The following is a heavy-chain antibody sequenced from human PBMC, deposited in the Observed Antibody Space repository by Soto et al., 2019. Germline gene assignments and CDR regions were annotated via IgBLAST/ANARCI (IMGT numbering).Heavy chain of an antibody. V-gene: IGHV3-30-3*01. D-gene: IGHD4-4*01. J-gene: IGHJ6*02. CDR1: GFTFSSYA. CDR3: AREGTVTSGMDV. Sequence: GRSLRLSCAASGFTFSSYAMHWVRQAPGKGLEWVAVISYDGSNKYYADSVKGRFTISRDNSKNTLYLQMNSLRAEDTAVYYCAREGTVTSGMDVWGQGTTVTVSS. CDR2: ISYDGSNK.